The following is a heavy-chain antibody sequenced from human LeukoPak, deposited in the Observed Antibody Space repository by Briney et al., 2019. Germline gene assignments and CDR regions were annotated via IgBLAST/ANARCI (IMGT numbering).Heavy chain of an antibody. CDR1: GYIFASNW. CDR2: IYPADSDT. J-gene: IGHJ5*02. D-gene: IGHD3-9*01. CDR3: ARNYDILTGYYPFDH. V-gene: IGHV5-51*01. Sequence: GESLEISCKGSGYIFASNWIGWVRQMPGKGLEWMGSIYPADSDTRYSPSFQGQVTISADKSISTAYLQWSSLKASDTAIYYCARNYDILTGYYPFDHWGQGTLVTVSS.